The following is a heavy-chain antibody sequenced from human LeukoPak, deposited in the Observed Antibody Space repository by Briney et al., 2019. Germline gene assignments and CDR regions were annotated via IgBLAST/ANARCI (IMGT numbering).Heavy chain of an antibody. Sequence: SETLSLTCAVYGGSFSGYYWSWIRQPPGKGLEWIGEINHSGSTNYNPSLKSRVTISVDTSKNQFSLKLSSVTAADTAVYYCARGNDRDYDFWSGYCTGLTNWFDPWGQGTLVTVSS. J-gene: IGHJ5*02. V-gene: IGHV4-34*01. CDR3: ARGNDRDYDFWSGYCTGLTNWFDP. D-gene: IGHD3-3*01. CDR1: GGSFSGYY. CDR2: INHSGST.